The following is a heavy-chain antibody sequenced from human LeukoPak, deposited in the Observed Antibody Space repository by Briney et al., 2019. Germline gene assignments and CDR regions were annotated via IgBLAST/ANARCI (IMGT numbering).Heavy chain of an antibody. CDR2: INHSGST. Sequence: SETLSLTCAVDGGSFSGYYWSWIRQPPGKGLEWIGEINHSGSTNYNPSLKSRVTISVDTSKNQFSLKLSSVTAADTAVYYCARAPMATTPYYFDYWGQGTLVTVSS. J-gene: IGHJ4*02. CDR1: GGSFSGYY. D-gene: IGHD5-24*01. V-gene: IGHV4-34*01. CDR3: ARAPMATTPYYFDY.